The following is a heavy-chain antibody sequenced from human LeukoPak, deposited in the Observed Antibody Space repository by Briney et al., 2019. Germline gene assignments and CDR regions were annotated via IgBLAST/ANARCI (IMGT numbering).Heavy chain of an antibody. CDR3: ARDAPSTPHWELDY. CDR2: IDPNRGAT. J-gene: IGHJ4*02. Sequence: ASVKVSCKASGYTFTDYYLHWVRQAPGQRLEWMGGIDPNRGATIYAQDFQGKITLTRDTSISTAYMELSTLSCDGTAVYYCARDAPSTPHWELDYWGQGALVTVSS. D-gene: IGHD1-26*01. V-gene: IGHV1-2*02. CDR1: GYTFTDYY.